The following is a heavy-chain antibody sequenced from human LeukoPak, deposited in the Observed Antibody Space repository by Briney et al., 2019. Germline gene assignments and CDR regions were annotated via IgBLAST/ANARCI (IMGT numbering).Heavy chain of an antibody. CDR1: GGSISSYY. J-gene: IGHJ4*02. CDR2: IYYSGST. Sequence: RSSETLSLTRTVSGGSISSYYWSWIRQPPGKGLEWIGYIYYSGSTNYNPSLKSRVTISVDTSKNQFSLKLSSVTAADTAVYYCARGYYDSSGYYYPDYWGQGTLVTVSS. D-gene: IGHD3-22*01. CDR3: ARGYYDSSGYYYPDY. V-gene: IGHV4-59*01.